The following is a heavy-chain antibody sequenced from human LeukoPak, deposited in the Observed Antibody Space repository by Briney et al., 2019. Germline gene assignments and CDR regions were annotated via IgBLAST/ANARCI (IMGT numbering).Heavy chain of an antibody. J-gene: IGHJ6*04. Sequence: GRSLRLSCAASGFTFSSYGMHWVRQAPGKGLEWVAVIWYDGSNKYYADSVKGRFTISRDNSKNTLYLQMNSLRAEDTAVYYCARGHRYSYGYYYYYGMDVWGKGTTVTVSS. CDR2: IWYDGSNK. CDR3: ARGHRYSYGYYYYYGMDV. CDR1: GFTFSSYG. D-gene: IGHD5-18*01. V-gene: IGHV3-33*01.